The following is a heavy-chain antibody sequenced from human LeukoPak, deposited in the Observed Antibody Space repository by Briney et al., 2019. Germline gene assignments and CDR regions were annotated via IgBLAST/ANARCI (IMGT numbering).Heavy chain of an antibody. J-gene: IGHJ1*01. V-gene: IGHV3-21*01. CDR1: GFTFSSYS. Sequence: GGSLRLSCAASGFTFSSYSMNWVRQAPGKGLEWGSSISSSSGYIYYADSVKGRFTISRDNAKNSLFLQMNSLRAEDTAVYYCAKNRPPYGDYAEAYFHHWGQGTLVTVSS. CDR3: AKNRPPYGDYAEAYFHH. D-gene: IGHD4-17*01. CDR2: ISSSSGYI.